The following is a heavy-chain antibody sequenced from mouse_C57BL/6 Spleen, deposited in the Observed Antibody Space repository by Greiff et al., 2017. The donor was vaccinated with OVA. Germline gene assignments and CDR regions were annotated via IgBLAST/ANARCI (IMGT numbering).Heavy chain of an antibody. CDR3: TRDYYSNFGDWYFDV. CDR2: ISSGGDYI. D-gene: IGHD2-5*01. J-gene: IGHJ1*03. CDR1: GFTFSSYA. Sequence: EVQGVESGEGLVKPGGSLKLSCAASGFTFSSYAMSWVRQTPEKRLEWVAYISSGGDYIYYADTVKGRFTISRDNARNTLYLQMSSLKSEDTAMYYCTRDYYSNFGDWYFDVWGTGTTVTVSS. V-gene: IGHV5-9-1*02.